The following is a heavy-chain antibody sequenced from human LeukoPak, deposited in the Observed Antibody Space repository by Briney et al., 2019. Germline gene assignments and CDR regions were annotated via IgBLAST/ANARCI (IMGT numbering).Heavy chain of an antibody. Sequence: GSVKVSCKASGYSFVGYGITWVRQAPGQGLERMGWFNPENGNTNYAQKVQGRVTMTADTSTSTSYMELRSLRSDDTAVYYCAREHSSSWDQFDYWGQGTLVTVSS. V-gene: IGHV1-18*01. CDR1: GYSFVGYG. J-gene: IGHJ4*02. D-gene: IGHD6-13*01. CDR3: AREHSSSWDQFDY. CDR2: FNPENGNT.